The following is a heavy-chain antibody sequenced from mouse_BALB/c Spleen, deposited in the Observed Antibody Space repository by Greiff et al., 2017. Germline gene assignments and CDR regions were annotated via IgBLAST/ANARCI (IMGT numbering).Heavy chain of an antibody. Sequence: EVQVVESGGGLVKPGGSLKLSCAASGFTFSDYYMYWVRQTPEKRLEWVATISDGGSYTYYPDSVKGRFTISRDNAKNNLYLQMSSLKSEDTAMYYCARGLWLRREGTMDYWGQGTSVTVSS. V-gene: IGHV5-4*02. CDR2: ISDGGSYT. D-gene: IGHD2-2*01. CDR1: GFTFSDYY. J-gene: IGHJ4*01. CDR3: ARGLWLRREGTMDY.